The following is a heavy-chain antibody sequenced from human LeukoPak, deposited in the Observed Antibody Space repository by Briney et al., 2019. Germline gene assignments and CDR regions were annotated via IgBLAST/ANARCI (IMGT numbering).Heavy chain of an antibody. CDR2: IRGSGGRT. CDR1: GFTFSSYA. V-gene: IGHV3-23*01. J-gene: IGHJ5*02. D-gene: IGHD1-7*01. Sequence: PAGGSLRLSCAASGFTFSSYAMSWVRQAPGKGLEWVSAIRGSGGRTYYADSVTGRFTISRDNFKNTLHLQMNSLRADDTAVYYCAKGGTGTTDWFDPWGQGTLVTVSS. CDR3: AKGGTGTTDWFDP.